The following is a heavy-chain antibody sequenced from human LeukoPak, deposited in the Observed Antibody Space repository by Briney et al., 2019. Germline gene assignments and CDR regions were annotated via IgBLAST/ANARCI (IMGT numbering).Heavy chain of an antibody. D-gene: IGHD3-22*01. J-gene: IGHJ4*02. CDR2: INHSGST. CDR1: GGSISSGSYS. V-gene: IGHV4-30-2*01. CDR3: ARGHDSSGYPFDY. Sequence: TSQTLSLTCAVSGGSISSGSYSWNWIRQPPGKGLEWIGEINHSGSTNYNPSLKSRVTISVDTSKNQFSLKLSSVTAADTAVYYCARGHDSSGYPFDYWGQGTLVTVSS.